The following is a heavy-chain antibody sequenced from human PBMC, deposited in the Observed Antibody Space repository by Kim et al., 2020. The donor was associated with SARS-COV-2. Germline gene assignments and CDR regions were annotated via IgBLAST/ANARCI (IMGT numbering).Heavy chain of an antibody. D-gene: IGHD3-10*01. V-gene: IGHV4-4*02. CDR3: ARDHSRGSGSYYNGDY. J-gene: IGHJ4*02. Sequence: SLKRRVTISVDKSKNQFSLKLSSVTAADTAVYYCARDHSRGSGSYYNGDYWGQGTLVTVSS.